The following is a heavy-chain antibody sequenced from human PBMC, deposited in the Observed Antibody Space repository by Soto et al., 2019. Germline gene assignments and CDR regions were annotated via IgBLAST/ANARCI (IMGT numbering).Heavy chain of an antibody. J-gene: IGHJ6*02. V-gene: IGHV5-51*01. Sequence: LGESLKISCKGSGYSFTSYWIGWVRQMPGKGLEWMGIIYPGDSDTRYSPSFQGQVTISADKSISTAYLQWSSLKASDTAMYYCARRKTISGYYYYYGMDVWGQGTTVTVSS. CDR3: ARRKTISGYYYYYGMDV. D-gene: IGHD3-10*01. CDR2: IYPGDSDT. CDR1: GYSFTSYW.